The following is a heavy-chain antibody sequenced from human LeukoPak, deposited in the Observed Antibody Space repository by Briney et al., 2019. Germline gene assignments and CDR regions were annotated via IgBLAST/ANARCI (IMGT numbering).Heavy chain of an antibody. CDR2: FYYSGST. V-gene: IGHV4-38-2*01. J-gene: IGHJ4*02. CDR1: GYSISSRYY. D-gene: IGHD3-22*01. CDR3: ARHPYDTSHFDH. Sequence: SETLSLTCAVSGYSISSRYYWGWIRQPPGQGLEWIGGFYYSGSTHYNPSLKSRVTISVDPSKNQFSLNLSSVTAADTAVFYCARHPYDTSHFDHWGQGTLVTVSS.